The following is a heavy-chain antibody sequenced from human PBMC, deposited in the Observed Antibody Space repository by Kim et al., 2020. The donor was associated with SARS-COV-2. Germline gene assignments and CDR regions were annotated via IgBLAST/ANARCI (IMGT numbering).Heavy chain of an antibody. CDR3: AMGLRYFDWPQNDY. CDR2: IYYSGST. D-gene: IGHD3-9*01. CDR1: GGSISSSSYY. J-gene: IGHJ4*02. Sequence: SETLSLTCTVSGGSISSSSYYWGWIRQPPGKGLEWIGSIYYSGSTYYNPSLKSRVTISVDTSKNQFSLKLSSVTAADTAMYYCAMGLRYFDWPQNDYWGQGTLVTVSS. V-gene: IGHV4-39*07.